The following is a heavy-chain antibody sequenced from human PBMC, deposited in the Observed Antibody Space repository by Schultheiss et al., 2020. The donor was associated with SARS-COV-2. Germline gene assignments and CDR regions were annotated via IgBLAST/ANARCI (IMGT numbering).Heavy chain of an antibody. V-gene: IGHV4-61*01. CDR1: GGSVSSGSYY. Sequence: SETLSLTCTVSGGSVSSGSYYWSWIRQPPGKGLEWIGYIYYSGSTNYNPSLKSRVTISVDTSKNQFSLKLSSVTAADTALYYCARRENTGYYAYWGQGTLVTVSS. J-gene: IGHJ4*02. CDR2: IYYSGST. CDR3: ARRENTGYYAY. D-gene: IGHD3-9*01.